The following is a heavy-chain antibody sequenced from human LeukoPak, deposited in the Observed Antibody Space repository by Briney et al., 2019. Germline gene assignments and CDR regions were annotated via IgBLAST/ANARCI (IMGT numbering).Heavy chain of an antibody. V-gene: IGHV3-30*03. J-gene: IGHJ4*02. D-gene: IGHD2-2*01. CDR1: GFIFTNAW. Sequence: GGSLRLSCAASGFIFTNAWMTWVRQAPGKGLEWVAVISYDGSNKYYADSVKGRFTISRDNSKNTLYLQMNSLRAEDTAVYYCAREPDIVVVPAAMRWGGVDYWGQGTLVTVSS. CDR2: ISYDGSNK. CDR3: AREPDIVVVPAAMRWGGVDY.